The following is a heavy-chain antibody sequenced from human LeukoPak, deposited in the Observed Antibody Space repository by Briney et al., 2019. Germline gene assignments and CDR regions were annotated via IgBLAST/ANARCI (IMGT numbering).Heavy chain of an antibody. V-gene: IGHV3-7*01. CDR1: GFTFSRYW. CDR2: IKQDGSEK. CDR3: AKGSGYSYGPYYYYYGMDV. D-gene: IGHD5-18*01. Sequence: GGSLRLSCAASGFTFSRYWMSWVRQAPGKGLEWVANIKQDGSEKYYVDSVKGRFTISRDNARNSLYLQMNSLRAEDTAVYYCAKGSGYSYGPYYYYYGMDVWGQGTTVTVSS. J-gene: IGHJ6*02.